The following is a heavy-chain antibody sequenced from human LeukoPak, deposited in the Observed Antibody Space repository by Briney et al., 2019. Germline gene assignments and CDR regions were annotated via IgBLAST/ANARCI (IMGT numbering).Heavy chain of an antibody. CDR1: GYTFSTYD. V-gene: IGHV1-8*01. D-gene: IGHD2-2*01. J-gene: IGHJ4*02. CDR3: ARGVRNQLLSEY. Sequence: ASVKVSCKASGYTFSTYDVTWVRQAPGQGLEWMGWVNPNSGNTGYAQKFRGRVTMTSDFSISSAYMELSSLTSEDTAVYYCARGVRNQLLSEYWGQGTLITVSS. CDR2: VNPNSGNT.